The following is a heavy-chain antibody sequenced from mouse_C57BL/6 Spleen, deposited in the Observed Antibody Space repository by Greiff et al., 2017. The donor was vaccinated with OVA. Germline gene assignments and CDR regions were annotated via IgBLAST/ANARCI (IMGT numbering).Heavy chain of an antibody. V-gene: IGHV5-16*01. CDR1: GFTFSDYY. D-gene: IGHD3-2*02. J-gene: IGHJ3*01. Sequence: EVQLVESEGGLVQPGSSMKLSCTASGFTFSDYYMAWVRQVPEKGLEWVANINYDGSSTYYLDSLKSRFIISRDNAKNILYLQMSSLKSEDTATYYCARDQGSSGYTWFAYWGQGTLVTVSA. CDR2: INYDGSST. CDR3: ARDQGSSGYTWFAY.